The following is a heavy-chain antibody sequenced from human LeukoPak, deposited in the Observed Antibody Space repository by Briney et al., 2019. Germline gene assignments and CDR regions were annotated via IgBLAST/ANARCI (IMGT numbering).Heavy chain of an antibody. CDR1: GFTFSNYW. Sequence: GGSLRLSCAASGFTFSNYWMDWVRQAPGKGLEWVANIKQDGSEKYYVDSVKGRFTISRDNAKNSLYLQMNSLRAEDTAVYYCVGGYDIFDYWGQGTLVTVSS. CDR3: VGGYDIFDY. D-gene: IGHD2-2*01. V-gene: IGHV3-7*01. J-gene: IGHJ4*02. CDR2: IKQDGSEK.